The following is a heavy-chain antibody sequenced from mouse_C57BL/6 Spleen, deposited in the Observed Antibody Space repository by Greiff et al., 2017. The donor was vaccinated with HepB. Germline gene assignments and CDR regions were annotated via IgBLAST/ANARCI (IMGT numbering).Heavy chain of an antibody. D-gene: IGHD1-1*01. V-gene: IGHV1-82*01. Sequence: VQLQQSGPELVKPGASVKISCKASGYAFSSSWMNWVKQRPGKGLEWIGRIYPGDGDTNYNGQFKGKATLTADKSSSTAYMQLSSLTSEDSAVYFCSRYTTVVADYAMDYWGQGTSVTVSS. J-gene: IGHJ4*01. CDR1: GYAFSSSW. CDR2: IYPGDGDT. CDR3: SRYTTVVADYAMDY.